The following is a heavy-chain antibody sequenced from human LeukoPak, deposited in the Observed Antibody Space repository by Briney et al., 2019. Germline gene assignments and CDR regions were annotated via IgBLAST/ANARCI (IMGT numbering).Heavy chain of an antibody. CDR3: ARDGRRIVGATTFEKPFDY. Sequence: SETLSLTCAVYGGSFSGYCWSWIRQPPGKGLEWIGEINHSGSTNYNPSLKSRVTISVDTSKNQFSLKLSSVTAADTAVYYCARDGRRIVGATTFEKPFDYWGQGTLVTVSS. CDR2: INHSGST. J-gene: IGHJ4*02. D-gene: IGHD1-26*01. CDR1: GGSFSGYC. V-gene: IGHV4-34*01.